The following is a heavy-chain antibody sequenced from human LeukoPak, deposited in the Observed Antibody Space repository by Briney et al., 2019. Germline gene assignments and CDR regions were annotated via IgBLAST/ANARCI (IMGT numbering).Heavy chain of an antibody. CDR2: IYSGGST. CDR1: GFTVSNTY. CDR3: AEEDQQLAGNLDY. D-gene: IGHD6-13*01. V-gene: IGHV3-53*01. J-gene: IGHJ4*02. Sequence: GGSLRLSCAASGFTVSNTYMSWVRQAPGKGLEWVSVIYSGGSTYYADSVKGRFTISRDNSKNTLYLQMNSLRAEDAAVYYCAEEDQQLAGNLDYWGQGTLVTVSS.